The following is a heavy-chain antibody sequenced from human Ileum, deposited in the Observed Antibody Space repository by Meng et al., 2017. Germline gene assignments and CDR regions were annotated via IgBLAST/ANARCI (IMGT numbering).Heavy chain of an antibody. Sequence: WGAGLFEPSETPSLPCAVSGGSFSGYYWTWIRQSPGKGLEWIGEINRGGNTNYNPSLKSRITMSVDTSKNQFFLNLTSVTPADTAVYYCARAWSSSWSFLDFWGQGGLVTVSS. CDR2: INRGGNT. D-gene: IGHD6-13*01. CDR3: ARAWSSSWSFLDF. V-gene: IGHV4-34*01. J-gene: IGHJ4*02. CDR1: GGSFSGYY.